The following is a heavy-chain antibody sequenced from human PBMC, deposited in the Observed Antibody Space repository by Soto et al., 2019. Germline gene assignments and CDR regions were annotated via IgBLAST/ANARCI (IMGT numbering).Heavy chain of an antibody. V-gene: IGHV1-69*05. CDR2: IIPIFGTA. CDR3: ARDRGGGEGYGMDV. J-gene: IGHJ6*02. Sequence: SVHVSRKPSGGTFRSYAISWVQQAPRQGLEWMGGIIPIFGTANYAQKFQGRVTITTDESTSTAYMELSSVRSEDTDVYYCARDRGGGEGYGMDVWGQGTTVTVSS. CDR1: GGTFRSYA. D-gene: IGHD3-10*01.